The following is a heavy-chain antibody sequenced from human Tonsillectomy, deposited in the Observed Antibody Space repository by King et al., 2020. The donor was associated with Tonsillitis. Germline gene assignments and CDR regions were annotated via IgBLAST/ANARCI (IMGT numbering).Heavy chain of an antibody. Sequence: VQLVESGGGLVKPGGSLRLSCAASGFTFSNYWMHWVRQAPGKGLVWVSRVNSDRSITDYSDSVKGRFTISRDKAKTTLYLEMNSLRAEDTAVYYCSRPGGVYCSSTTCYDYFDYWGQGTLVTVSS. J-gene: IGHJ4*02. CDR1: GFTFSNYW. CDR2: VNSDRSIT. D-gene: IGHD2-2*01. V-gene: IGHV3-74*02. CDR3: SRPGGVYCSSTTCYDYFDY.